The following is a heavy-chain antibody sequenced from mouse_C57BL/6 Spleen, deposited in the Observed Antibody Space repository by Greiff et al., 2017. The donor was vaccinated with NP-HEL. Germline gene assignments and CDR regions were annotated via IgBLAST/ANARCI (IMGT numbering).Heavy chain of an antibody. CDR1: GYTFTSYT. J-gene: IGHJ4*01. D-gene: IGHD2-2*01. CDR2: INPSSGYT. Sequence: VKVVESGAELARPGASVKMSCKASGYTFTSYTMHWVKQRPGQGLEWIGYINPSSGYTKYNQKFKDKATLTADKSSSTAYMQLSSLTSEDSAVYYCAREGYGYDGRNYAMDYWGQGTSVTVSS. V-gene: IGHV1-4*01. CDR3: AREGYGYDGRNYAMDY.